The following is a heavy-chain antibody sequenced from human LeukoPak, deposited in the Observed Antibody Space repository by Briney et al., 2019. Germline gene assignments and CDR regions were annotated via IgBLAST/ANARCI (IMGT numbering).Heavy chain of an antibody. J-gene: IGHJ6*03. D-gene: IGHD4-17*01. CDR1: GGTFSSYA. CDR2: IIPIFGTA. V-gene: IGHV1-69*05. Sequence: GSSVKVSCKASGGTFSSYAISWVRQAPGQGLEWMGGIIPIFGTANYAQKFQGRVTITTDESTSTAYMELSSLRSEDTAVYYCARALVTTFRLRGKPDYYYYYMDVWGRGTTVTVSS. CDR3: ARALVTTFRLRGKPDYYYYYMDV.